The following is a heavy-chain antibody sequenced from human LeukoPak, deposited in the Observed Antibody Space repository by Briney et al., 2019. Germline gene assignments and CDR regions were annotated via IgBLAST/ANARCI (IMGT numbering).Heavy chain of an antibody. V-gene: IGHV4-59*01. Sequence: SETLFLTCTVPGGSISCYYWSWSRQPPGKGLERIGHIHYSRSTNDNPSLKSRVTISVETSKTPFSLKLSSVTAADTVVYYCARVGLLWFGEPYYYGMDVWGQGTTVTVSS. CDR2: IHYSRST. J-gene: IGHJ6*02. D-gene: IGHD3-10*01. CDR3: ARVGLLWFGEPYYYGMDV. CDR1: GGSISCYY.